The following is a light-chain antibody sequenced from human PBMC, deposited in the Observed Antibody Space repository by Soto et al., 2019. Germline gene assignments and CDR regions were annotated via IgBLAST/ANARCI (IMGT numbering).Light chain of an antibody. CDR3: QQYGTSPLT. CDR2: GAS. Sequence: EIVLTQSPGTLSLSPGERATLSCRAGQSVSSNYLAWYQQKPGQAPRLLIYGASSRATGIPDRFSGSGSGTDFTLTISRLEPEDFAVYYCQQYGTSPLTFGGGTKVEIK. V-gene: IGKV3-20*01. CDR1: QSVSSNY. J-gene: IGKJ4*01.